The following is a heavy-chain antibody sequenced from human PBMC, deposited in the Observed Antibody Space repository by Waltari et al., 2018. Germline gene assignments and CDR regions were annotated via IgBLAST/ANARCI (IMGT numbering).Heavy chain of an antibody. V-gene: IGHV3-48*03. J-gene: IGHJ6*02. Sequence: EVQLVESGGGLVQPGGSLRLSCAASGFTLSSYELNWVRQAPGKGLEWVSYISSSGSTIYYADSVKGRFTISRDNAKNSLYLQMNSLRAEDTAVYYCASTRYKPYYYYYGMDVWGQGTTVTVSS. CDR3: ASTRYKPYYYYYGMDV. D-gene: IGHD1-1*01. CDR2: ISSSGSTI. CDR1: GFTLSSYE.